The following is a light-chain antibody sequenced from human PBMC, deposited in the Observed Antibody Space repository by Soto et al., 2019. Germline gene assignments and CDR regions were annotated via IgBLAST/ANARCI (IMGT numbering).Light chain of an antibody. V-gene: IGKV1-27*01. CDR3: QKYDSAPWT. J-gene: IGKJ1*01. CDR1: QGISNY. CDR2: AAS. Sequence: DIQMTQSPSSLSASVRDRVTITCRASQGISNYLAWYQQKPGKVPKLLIYAASTLKSGLPSRFSGSGSGTDFTLTISSLQPEDVATYYCQKYDSAPWTFGQGTKVEIK.